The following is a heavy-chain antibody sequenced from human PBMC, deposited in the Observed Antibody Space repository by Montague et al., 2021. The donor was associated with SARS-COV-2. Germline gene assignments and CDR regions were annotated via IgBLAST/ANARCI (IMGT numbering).Heavy chain of an antibody. CDR3: ARVQGITMIVVVIGAFDF. J-gene: IGHJ3*01. D-gene: IGHD3-22*01. CDR2: IYYSGST. V-gene: IGHV4-31*03. Sequence: TLSLTCTVSGGSISSDGYYWSWIRQHPGNGLEWIGYIYYSGSTYHNPSLKSRVTISVDTSKSQFSLKLSSVTAADTAVYYCARVQGITMIVVVIGAFDFWGQGTMVTVSS. CDR1: GGSISSDGYY.